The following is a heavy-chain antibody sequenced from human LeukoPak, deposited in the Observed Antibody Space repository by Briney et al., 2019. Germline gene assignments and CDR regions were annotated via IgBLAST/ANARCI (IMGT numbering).Heavy chain of an antibody. D-gene: IGHD2-2*01. CDR1: GFTFSDHY. V-gene: IGHV3-72*01. Sequence: GGSLRLSCAASGFTFSDHYMDWVRQAPGKXLEWFGRTRNKANSYPTEYAASVKGRFSISRDDSKKSLYLQMNSLKTEDTAVYHCARVAVDRDAFDIWGQGTMVTVSS. CDR3: ARVAVDRDAFDI. CDR2: TRNKANSYPT. J-gene: IGHJ3*02.